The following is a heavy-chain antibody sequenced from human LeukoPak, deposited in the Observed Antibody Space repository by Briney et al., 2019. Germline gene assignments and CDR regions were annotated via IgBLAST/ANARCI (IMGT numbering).Heavy chain of an antibody. CDR2: ISSSSSYI. V-gene: IGHV3-21*01. Sequence: GGSLRLSCAASGFTFSSYSMNWVRQAPGKGLEWVSSISSSSSYIYYADSVKGRFTISRDNAKNSLYLQMNSLRAEDTAVYYCAKDRGHYGMDVWGKGTTVTVSS. CDR3: AKDRGHYGMDV. CDR1: GFTFSSYS. J-gene: IGHJ6*04.